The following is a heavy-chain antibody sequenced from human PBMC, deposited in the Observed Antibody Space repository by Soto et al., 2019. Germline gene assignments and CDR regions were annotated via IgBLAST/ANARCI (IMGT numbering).Heavy chain of an antibody. CDR2: ISSTGGST. D-gene: IGHD3-22*01. CDR3: VQAIFDTSGYYYAY. V-gene: IGHV3-64D*08. J-gene: IGHJ4*02. Sequence: PGGSLRLSCSASGFTFSTYTIHWVRQAPGKGLEYVSAISSTGGSTYYADSVKGRFTISRDNSKNTLYLQMSSLRAEDTAVYHCVQAIFDTSGYYYAYWGQGTQVTVSS. CDR1: GFTFSTYT.